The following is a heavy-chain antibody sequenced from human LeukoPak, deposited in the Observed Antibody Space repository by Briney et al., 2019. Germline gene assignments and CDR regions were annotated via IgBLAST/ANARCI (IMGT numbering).Heavy chain of an antibody. CDR1: GYTFTSYA. V-gene: IGHV1-3*01. CDR2: INAGNGNT. J-gene: IGHJ4*02. D-gene: IGHD4-17*01. CDR3: AGNTVRVTTLMY. Sequence: ASVKVSCKASGYTFTSYAMHWVRQAPGQRLEWMGWINAGNGNTKYSQKFQGRVTITRDTSASTAYMELSSLRSEDTAVYYCAGNTVRVTTLMYWGQGTLVTVSS.